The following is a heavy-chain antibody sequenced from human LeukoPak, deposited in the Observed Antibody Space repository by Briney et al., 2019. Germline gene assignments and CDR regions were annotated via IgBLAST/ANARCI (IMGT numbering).Heavy chain of an antibody. J-gene: IGHJ4*02. V-gene: IGHV4-34*01. CDR1: GGSFSGYY. D-gene: IGHD1-26*01. Sequence: SETLSLTCAVYGGSFSGYYWSWIRQPPGKGLEWIGEINHSGSTNYNPSLKSRVTISVDTSKNQFSLKLSSVTAADTAVYYCARDIGEQISGSYFYFDYWGQGTLVTVSS. CDR3: ARDIGEQISGSYFYFDY. CDR2: INHSGST.